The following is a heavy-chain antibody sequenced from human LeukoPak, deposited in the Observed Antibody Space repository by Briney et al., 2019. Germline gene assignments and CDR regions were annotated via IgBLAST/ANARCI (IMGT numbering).Heavy chain of an antibody. CDR1: GGSLSSYY. J-gene: IGHJ4*02. CDR2: IYYSGST. Sequence: SETLSLTCTVSGGSLSSYYWSWLRQPPGEGLEWIGYIYYSGSTNYNPSLKSRVTISVDTSKNQFSLKLSSVTAADTAVYYCARHIHYFDYWGQGTLVTVSS. V-gene: IGHV4-59*08. CDR3: ARHIHYFDY.